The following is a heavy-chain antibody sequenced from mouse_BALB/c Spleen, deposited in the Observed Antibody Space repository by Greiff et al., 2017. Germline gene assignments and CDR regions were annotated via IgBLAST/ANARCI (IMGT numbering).Heavy chain of an antibody. CDR2: IDPETGGT. V-gene: IGHV1-15*01. Sequence: QVQLQQSGAELVRPGASVTLSCKASGYTFTDYEMHWVKQTPVHGLEWIGAIDPETGGTAYNQKFKGKATLTADKSSSTAYMELRSLTSEDSAVYYGTRGLLRAGFAYWGEGTLVTVSA. CDR1: GYTFTDYE. D-gene: IGHD1-1*01. CDR3: TRGLLRAGFAY. J-gene: IGHJ3*01.